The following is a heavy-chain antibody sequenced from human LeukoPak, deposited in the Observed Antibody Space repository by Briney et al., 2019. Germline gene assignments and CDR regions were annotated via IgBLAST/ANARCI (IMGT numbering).Heavy chain of an antibody. V-gene: IGHV3-74*03. D-gene: IGHD2-21*02. CDR3: TRDEDCGGDCFEAFDI. CDR2: INSDGSSA. J-gene: IGHJ3*02. Sequence: PGGSLRLSCAASGFTFSSYWMHWVRQAPGKGLVWVSRINSDGSSATYADSVKGRFTISRDNAKNTLYLQMNSLRAEDTAVYYCTRDEDCGGDCFEAFDIWGQGTMVTVSS. CDR1: GFTFSSYW.